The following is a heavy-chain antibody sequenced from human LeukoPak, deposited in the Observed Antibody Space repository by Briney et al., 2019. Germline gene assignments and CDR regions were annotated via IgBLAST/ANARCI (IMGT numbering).Heavy chain of an antibody. J-gene: IGHJ4*02. D-gene: IGHD3-16*01. V-gene: IGHV5-51*01. CDR3: AIGGVSRGSGLHYFDY. Sequence: GESLKISCKGSGYSFTSYWIGWVRQMPGKGLEWMGIIYPGDSDTRYSSSFQGQVTISADKSISTAYLQWSSLKASDTAMYYCAIGGVSRGSGLHYFDYWGQGTLVTVSS. CDR1: GYSFTSYW. CDR2: IYPGDSDT.